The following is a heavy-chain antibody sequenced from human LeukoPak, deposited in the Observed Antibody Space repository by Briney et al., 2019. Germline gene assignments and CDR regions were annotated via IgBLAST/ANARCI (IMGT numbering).Heavy chain of an antibody. CDR2: ISYDGSNK. J-gene: IGHJ4*02. V-gene: IGHV3-30*18. CDR1: GFTFSSYG. Sequence: PGGSLRLSCAASGFTFSSYGMHRVRQAPGKGLEWVAVISYDGSNKYYADSVKGRFTISRDNSKNTLYLQMNSLRAEDTAVYYCAKDDFQGLMGIVVVPAAIDYWGQGTLVTVSS. CDR3: AKDDFQGLMGIVVVPAAIDY. D-gene: IGHD2-2*01.